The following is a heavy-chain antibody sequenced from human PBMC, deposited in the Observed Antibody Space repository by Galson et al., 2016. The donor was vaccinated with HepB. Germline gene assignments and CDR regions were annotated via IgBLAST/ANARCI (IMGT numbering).Heavy chain of an antibody. V-gene: IGHV3-15*01. Sequence: SLRLSCAASGFTFSHAWMSWVRQAPGKGLEWVGRIKSKTDDGTINYAAPVRGRFTISRDDSKGTLYVQMNSLKTEETGVCYCTADDIWGQGTMVTVSS. CDR3: TADDI. CDR1: GFTFSHAW. J-gene: IGHJ3*02. CDR2: IKSKTDDGTI.